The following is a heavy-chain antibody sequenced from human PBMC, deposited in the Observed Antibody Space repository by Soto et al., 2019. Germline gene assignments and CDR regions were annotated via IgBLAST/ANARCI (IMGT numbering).Heavy chain of an antibody. CDR3: ARTPGFDILTGYTPRFHY. CDR1: GFSLSDYW. J-gene: IGHJ4*02. D-gene: IGHD3-9*01. V-gene: IGHV3-74*03. CDR2: ISVDGRDT. Sequence: GGSLRLSCAASGFSLSDYWMHWVRQVPGKELLWVSRISVDGRDTTYADSVKGRFTISRDNAKNTLYLQMDSLRAEDTAVYYCARTPGFDILTGYTPRFHYWGQGTLVTVSS.